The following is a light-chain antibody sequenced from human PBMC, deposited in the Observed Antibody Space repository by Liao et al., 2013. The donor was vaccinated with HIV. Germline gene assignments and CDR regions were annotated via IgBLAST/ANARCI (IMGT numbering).Light chain of an antibody. V-gene: IGLV3-1*01. CDR3: QVWDSSSNHYV. CDR2: ADT. J-gene: IGLJ1*01. CDR1: KVGDKY. Sequence: SYELTQPPSVSVSPGQTASITCSGDKVGDKYVSWYQRKPGQSPEVVIYADTQRPSGIPERFSGSNSGDTATLIISRVEXGDEADYYCQVWDSSSNHYVFGTGTKVTV.